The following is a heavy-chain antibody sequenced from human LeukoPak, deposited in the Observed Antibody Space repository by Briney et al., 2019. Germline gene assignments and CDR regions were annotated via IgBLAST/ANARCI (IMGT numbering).Heavy chain of an antibody. V-gene: IGHV4-31*03. D-gene: IGHD6-19*01. CDR1: GGSINSGGYH. Sequence: SETLSLTCTVSGGSINSGGYHWSWIRQFPGKGLEWIGYIAQSGSSYYNPSLKSRLTISLGTSKSQFSLQLSSLTAADTALYYCARGSGSGWPLDRWGQGALVTVSS. CDR2: IAQSGSS. CDR3: ARGSGSGWPLDR. J-gene: IGHJ5*02.